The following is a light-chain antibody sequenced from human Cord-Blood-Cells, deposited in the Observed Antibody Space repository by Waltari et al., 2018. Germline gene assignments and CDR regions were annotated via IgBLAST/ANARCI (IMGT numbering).Light chain of an antibody. CDR3: MQALQTHDP. CDR1: QSRLHSNGYNY. J-gene: IGKJ2*01. CDR2: LGS. Sequence: IVMTQSPLSLPVPPGEAASIPCRYSQSRLHSNGYNYLDSYLQKQGQSPQRLVYLGSNRAAAVPDRVSGRGSGTDFTLEISSEETEDVGVYYCMQALQTHDPFGQGAKVE. V-gene: IGKV2-28*01.